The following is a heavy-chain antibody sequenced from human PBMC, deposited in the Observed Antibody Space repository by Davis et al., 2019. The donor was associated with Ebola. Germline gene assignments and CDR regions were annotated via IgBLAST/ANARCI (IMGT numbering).Heavy chain of an antibody. CDR2: ISPYSGNT. J-gene: IGHJ4*02. V-gene: IGHV1-18*01. CDR3: ARLAYCGGDCADFDY. Sequence: AASVKVSCKASGYTFSSYGISWLRQAPGQGLEWVGWISPYSGNTDFAQKLQGRVTMTTDTSTSTASMELRSLRSDDTAVYYCARLAYCGGDCADFDYWGQGTLVTVSS. D-gene: IGHD2-21*02. CDR1: GYTFSSYG.